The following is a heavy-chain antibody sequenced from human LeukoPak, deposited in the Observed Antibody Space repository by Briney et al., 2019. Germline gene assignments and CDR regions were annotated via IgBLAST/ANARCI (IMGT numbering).Heavy chain of an antibody. CDR2: INPHTGDT. CDR1: GYTFTGYY. J-gene: IGHJ4*02. D-gene: IGHD3-22*01. V-gene: IGHV1-2*02. CDR3: ARVAGYYDSSGYRAKPFDY. Sequence: ASVKVSCKASGYTFTGYYIHWVRQAPGQGLEWLGWINPHTGDTYHAQKFQGRVTMTRDTSISTAYMELSRLRSDDTAVYYCARVAGYYDSSGYRAKPFDYWGQGTLVTVSS.